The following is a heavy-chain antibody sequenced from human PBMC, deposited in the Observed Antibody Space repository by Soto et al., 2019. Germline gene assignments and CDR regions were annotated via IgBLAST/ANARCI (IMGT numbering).Heavy chain of an antibody. V-gene: IGHV4-30-4*01. CDR3: ARDSYYDFWSGYPLPGY. J-gene: IGHJ4*02. D-gene: IGHD3-3*01. CDR1: GGSISSGDYY. Sequence: KQSQTLSLTCTVSGGSISSGDYYWSWTRQPPGKGLEWIGYIYYSGSTYYNPSLKSRVTISVDTSKNQFSLKLSSVTAADTAVYYCARDSYYDFWSGYPLPGYWGQGTLVTVSS. CDR2: IYYSGST.